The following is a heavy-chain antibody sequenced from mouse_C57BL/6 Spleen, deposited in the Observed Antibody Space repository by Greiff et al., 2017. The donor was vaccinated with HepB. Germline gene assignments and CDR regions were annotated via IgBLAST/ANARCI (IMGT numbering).Heavy chain of an antibody. V-gene: IGHV1-7*01. Sequence: VHLVESGAELAKPGASVKLSCKASGYTFTSYWMHWVKQRPGQGLEWIGYINPSSGYTKYNQKFKDKATLTADKSSSTAYMQLSSLTYEDSAVYYCANYYGSSYDYFDYWGQGTTLTVSS. CDR3: ANYYGSSYDYFDY. CDR1: GYTFTSYW. CDR2: INPSSGYT. D-gene: IGHD1-1*01. J-gene: IGHJ2*01.